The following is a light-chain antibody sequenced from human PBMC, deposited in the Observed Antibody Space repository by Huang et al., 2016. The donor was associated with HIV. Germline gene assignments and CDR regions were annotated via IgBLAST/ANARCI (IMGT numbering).Light chain of an antibody. J-gene: IGKJ4*01. CDR3: HQYFRTPLT. CDR2: WAS. CDR1: PSVLYSSNNNNY. Sequence: IVVTQSPDSLAVSLGERAAINCKSSPSVLYSSNNNNYLAWYQQKPGQSPALLIYWASTRAPGVPDRFNGSGSGTDFTLTISSLQAEDVALYYCHQYFRTPLTFGGGTRVDIK. V-gene: IGKV4-1*01.